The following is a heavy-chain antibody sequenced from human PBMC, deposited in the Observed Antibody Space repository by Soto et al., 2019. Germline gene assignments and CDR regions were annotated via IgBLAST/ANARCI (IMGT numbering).Heavy chain of an antibody. CDR3: ARGPRGYVYYHGMDV. CDR1: GGSISSYY. J-gene: IGHJ6*02. CDR2: IDTSGTT. D-gene: IGHD3-10*01. Sequence: QVQVHESGPGLVKPSETLSLTCTVSGGSISSYYCSWIREAAGKGLEWIGRIDTSGTTNYNPALNSRVTMSVDASKNQFSLNLSSVTAADTAVYYCARGPRGYVYYHGMDVWGQGTTVTVSS. V-gene: IGHV4-4*07.